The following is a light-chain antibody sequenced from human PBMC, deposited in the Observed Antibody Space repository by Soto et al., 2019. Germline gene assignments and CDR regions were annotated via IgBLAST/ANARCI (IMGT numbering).Light chain of an antibody. CDR1: SSNIGTDYD. V-gene: IGLV1-40*01. CDR2: GNS. Sequence: QSVLTQPPPVAGAPGQRVTISCTGSSSNIGTDYDVHWYQQLPGTAPKLLIYGNSNRPSGVPDRFSGSKSGTSASLAITGLQAEDEADYYCQSYDGSLSGSVFGAGTKVTVL. J-gene: IGLJ1*01. CDR3: QSYDGSLSGSV.